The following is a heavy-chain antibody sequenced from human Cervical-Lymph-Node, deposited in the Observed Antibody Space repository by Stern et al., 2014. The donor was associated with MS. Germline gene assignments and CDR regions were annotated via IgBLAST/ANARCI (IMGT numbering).Heavy chain of an antibody. CDR3: ARQRYFDY. Sequence: MQLVQSGPEVKKPGESLKISCKASGYTFTSYWIGWVRQSPGKGREWIGISFPGGSDIRYSPSFQGQVTISAEKSSSTAYLQWNNLKASDTAIYYCARQRYFDYXGQGTLVTVSS. J-gene: IGHJ4*02. V-gene: IGHV5-51*01. CDR2: SFPGGSDI. CDR1: GYTFTSYW.